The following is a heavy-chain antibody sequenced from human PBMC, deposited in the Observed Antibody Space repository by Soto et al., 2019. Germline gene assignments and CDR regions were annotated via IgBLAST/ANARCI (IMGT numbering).Heavy chain of an antibody. V-gene: IGHV3-48*01. Sequence: EVQLVESGGGLVQPGGSLRLSCAASGFTFSSYSMNWVRQAPGKGLEWVSYISSSSSTIYYADSVKGRFTISRDNAKNSLYLQMNSLRAEDTAVYYCARDREYYYDSSVYFQHWGQGTLVTVSS. CDR1: GFTFSSYS. CDR3: ARDREYYYDSSVYFQH. D-gene: IGHD3-22*01. CDR2: ISSSSSTI. J-gene: IGHJ1*01.